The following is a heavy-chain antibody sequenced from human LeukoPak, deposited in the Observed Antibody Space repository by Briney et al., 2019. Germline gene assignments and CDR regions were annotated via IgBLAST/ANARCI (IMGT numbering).Heavy chain of an antibody. D-gene: IGHD6-13*01. J-gene: IGHJ4*02. Sequence: GGSLRLSCAASGINVSSNYMTWIRQAPGKGLEWVSLIYGGDAAYYAEPERGRFMISRDNLKNTLFLQMSSLRVEDTAVYYCVTSTGQQFIPYDYWGQGTHVTVSS. CDR3: VTSTGQQFIPYDY. V-gene: IGHV3-66*02. CDR2: IYGGDAA. CDR1: GINVSSNY.